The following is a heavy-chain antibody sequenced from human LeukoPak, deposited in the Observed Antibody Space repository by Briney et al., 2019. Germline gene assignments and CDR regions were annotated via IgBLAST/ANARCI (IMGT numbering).Heavy chain of an antibody. CDR3: AVRIQH. Sequence: PRGSLRLSCVASGFMFSDYAMSWVRQAPGKGLEWVSSISSSGSTTFYADSVKGRFTISRDNSKNTLYLQMNSLRAEDTAVYYCAVRIQHWGQGTLVTVSS. V-gene: IGHV3-23*01. J-gene: IGHJ1*01. CDR2: ISSSGSTT. CDR1: GFMFSDYA.